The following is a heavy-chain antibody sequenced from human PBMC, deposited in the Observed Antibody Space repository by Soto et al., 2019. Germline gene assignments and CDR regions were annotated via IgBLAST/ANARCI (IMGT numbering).Heavy chain of an antibody. V-gene: IGHV1-69*13. J-gene: IGHJ6*02. CDR3: ARRSYSYGQQGLVVLRYYNYGMDV. CDR1: GGTFSSYA. D-gene: IGHD5-18*01. CDR2: IIPIFGTA. Sequence: GASVKVSCKASGGTFSSYAISWVRQAPGQGLEWMGGIIPIFGTANYAQKFQGRVTITADESTSTAYMELSSLRSEDTAVYYCARRSYSYGQQGLVVLRYYNYGMDVWGQGTTVTVSS.